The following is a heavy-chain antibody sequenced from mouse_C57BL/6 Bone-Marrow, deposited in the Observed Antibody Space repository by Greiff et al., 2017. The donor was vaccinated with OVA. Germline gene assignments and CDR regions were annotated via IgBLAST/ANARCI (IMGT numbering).Heavy chain of an antibody. CDR1: GYTFTSYW. D-gene: IGHD1-1*01. Sequence: QVQLQQPGAELVMPGASVKLSCKASGYTFTSYWMHWVKQRPGQGLEWIGEIDPSDSYTNYNQKFKGKSTLTVDKSSSTAYMQRSSLTSEDSAVYYCAREIYYYGSSYGGYFDVWGTGTTVTVSS. V-gene: IGHV1-69*01. CDR2: IDPSDSYT. J-gene: IGHJ1*03. CDR3: AREIYYYGSSYGGYFDV.